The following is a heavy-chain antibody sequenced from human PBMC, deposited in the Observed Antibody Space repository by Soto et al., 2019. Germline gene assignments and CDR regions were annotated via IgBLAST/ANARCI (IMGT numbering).Heavy chain of an antibody. J-gene: IGHJ4*02. CDR1: GGSISNDR. CDR3: TRGTFETTAPFY. Sequence: ESLCLTGPVSGGSISNDRWSWVRQPAGKGLEWIGRIFASGRTNYNPSLQSRVTMSVDTSKNQFSLTMTSLAAADTAVYYCTRGTFETTAPFYWGQGIQVTVYS. CDR2: IFASGRT. V-gene: IGHV4-4*07. D-gene: IGHD4-17*01.